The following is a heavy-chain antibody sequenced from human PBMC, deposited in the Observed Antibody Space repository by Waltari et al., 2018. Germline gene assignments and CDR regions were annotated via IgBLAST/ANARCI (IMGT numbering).Heavy chain of an antibody. V-gene: IGHV3-23*01. CDR3: AKDRGNGVSMFEF. Sequence: EVLLLESGGGLVQPGGSLTLSCASSGFTFYRYVMSWVRQAPGKGLEWVESLTGSGGTTYYLDSVKGRFTISRDNSKNSLFLEMKSLRVEDTAVYFCAKDRGNGVSMFEFWGQGTLVTASS. CDR2: LTGSGGTT. J-gene: IGHJ4*02. CDR1: GFTFYRYV. D-gene: IGHD2-8*01.